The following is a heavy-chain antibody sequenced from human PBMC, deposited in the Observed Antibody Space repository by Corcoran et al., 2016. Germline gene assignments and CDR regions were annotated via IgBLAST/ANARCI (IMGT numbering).Heavy chain of an antibody. J-gene: IGHJ5*02. CDR1: GFTFSSYS. D-gene: IGHD7-27*01. CDR2: ISSSSSYI. Sequence: EVQLVESGGGLVKPGGSLRLSCAASGFTFSSYSMNWVRQAPGKGLEWVSSISSSSSYIYYADSVKGRFTISRDNAKNSLYLQMNSQRAEDTAVYYCARPVDPDQSTWVKDWFDPWGQGTLVTVSS. CDR3: ARPVDPDQSTWVKDWFDP. V-gene: IGHV3-21*01.